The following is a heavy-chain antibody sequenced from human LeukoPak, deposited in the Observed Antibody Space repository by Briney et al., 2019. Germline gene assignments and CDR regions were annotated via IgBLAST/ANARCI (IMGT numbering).Heavy chain of an antibody. CDR2: IKQDGSEK. CDR1: GFTVSRNY. J-gene: IGHJ4*02. Sequence: GGSLRLSCAVSGFTVSRNYMSWVRQAPGKGLEWVANIKQDGSEKYYVDSVKGRFTISRDNAKNSLYLQMNSLRAEDTAVYYCASNHYYDSSGILDYWGQGTLVTVSS. CDR3: ASNHYYDSSGILDY. V-gene: IGHV3-7*01. D-gene: IGHD3-22*01.